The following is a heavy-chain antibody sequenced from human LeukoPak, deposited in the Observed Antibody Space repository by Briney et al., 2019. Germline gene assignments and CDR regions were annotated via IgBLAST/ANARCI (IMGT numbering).Heavy chain of an antibody. CDR2: ISTSISYI. Sequence: GGSLRLSCAASGFTFGSYSMNWVRQAPGKGLEWVSSISTSISYIYYADSVKGRFTISRDNAKNSLYLQMNSLRAEDTAVYYCARAIFSSGLYLVDYWGQGTLVTVSS. CDR1: GFTFGSYS. V-gene: IGHV3-21*01. J-gene: IGHJ4*02. CDR3: ARAIFSSGLYLVDY. D-gene: IGHD6-19*01.